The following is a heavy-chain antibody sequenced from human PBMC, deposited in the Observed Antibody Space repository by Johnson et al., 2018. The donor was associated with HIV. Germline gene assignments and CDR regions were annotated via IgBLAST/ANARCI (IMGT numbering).Heavy chain of an antibody. Sequence: VQLVESGGGLVQPGGSLRLSCAASGFTFSSYWMGWVRQGPGKGLEWVSGINWKGGSTGYADSVKGRFTISRDNAKNSLYLQMNSLRAEDTALYSCARDGPLPFLSSSSFAFWGQGTMVTVSS. D-gene: IGHD6-6*01. V-gene: IGHV3-20*04. CDR1: GFTFSSYW. CDR3: ARDGPLPFLSSSSFAF. CDR2: INWKGGST. J-gene: IGHJ3*01.